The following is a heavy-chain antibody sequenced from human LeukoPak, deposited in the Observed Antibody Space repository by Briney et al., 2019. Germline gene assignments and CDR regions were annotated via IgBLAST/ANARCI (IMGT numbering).Heavy chain of an antibody. D-gene: IGHD5-18*01. V-gene: IGHV4-59*01. CDR1: GVSITSYY. Sequence: SETLSLTCTVSGVSITSYYWSWIRQPPGKGLEWIGYIYHSGSTNYNPSLKSRVTISVDTSKDQFSLKLSSVTAADAAVYYCARGRYTYGGAVGDYFDYWGQGTLVTVSS. CDR2: IYHSGST. J-gene: IGHJ4*02. CDR3: ARGRYTYGGAVGDYFDY.